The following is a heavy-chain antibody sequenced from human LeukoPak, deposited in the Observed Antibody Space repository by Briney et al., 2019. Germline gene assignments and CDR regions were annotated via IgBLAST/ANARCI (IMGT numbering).Heavy chain of an antibody. CDR2: ITSNGGST. V-gene: IGHV3-64D*06. J-gene: IGHJ4*02. CDR3: VRRGYTYAYDY. CDR1: GFTFSSYA. D-gene: IGHD5-18*01. Sequence: GGSLRLSCAASGFTFSSYAMSWVRQAPGKGLEYVSAITSNGGSTYYADSVKGRFTISRDNSKNTLYLQMPSQRAEDTAVYYCVRRGYTYAYDYWGQGTLVTVSS.